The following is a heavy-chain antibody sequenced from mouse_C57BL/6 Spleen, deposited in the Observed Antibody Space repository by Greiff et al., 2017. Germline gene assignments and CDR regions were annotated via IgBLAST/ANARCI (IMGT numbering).Heavy chain of an antibody. V-gene: IGHV10-1*01. CDR2: IRSKSNNSAT. CDR3: VRGTHDGYAWFAY. Sequence: EVQLVESGGGLVQPKGSLKLSCAASGFSFNTYAMNWVRQAPGKGLEWVARIRSKSNNSATYYADSVKDRFTISRDDSESMLYLQMNNLTTEDTAMYYCVRGTHDGYAWFAYWGQGTLVTVSA. CDR1: GFSFNTYA. D-gene: IGHD2-3*01. J-gene: IGHJ3*01.